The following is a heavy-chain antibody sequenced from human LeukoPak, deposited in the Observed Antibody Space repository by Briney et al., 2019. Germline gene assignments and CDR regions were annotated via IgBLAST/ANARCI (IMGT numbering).Heavy chain of an antibody. CDR1: GFTFSDYY. CDR2: ISSSSSYT. J-gene: IGHJ4*02. D-gene: IGHD3-3*01. CDR3: ARDRGSGYLDY. Sequence: GGSLRLSCAASGFTFSDYYMSWIRQAPGKGLEWVSYISSSSSYTNYADSVKGRFTISRDNSKNTLYLQMNSLRAEDTAVYYCARDRGSGYLDYWGQGTLVTVSS. V-gene: IGHV3-11*06.